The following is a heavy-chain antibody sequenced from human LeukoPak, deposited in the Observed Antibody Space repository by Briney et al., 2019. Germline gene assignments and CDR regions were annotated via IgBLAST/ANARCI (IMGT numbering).Heavy chain of an antibody. D-gene: IGHD2-2*02. V-gene: IGHV1-18*01. CDR1: GYTFTSYG. J-gene: IGHJ5*02. CDR3: ARGVVVPAAIGWFDP. Sequence: ASVKVPCKASGYTFTSYGISWVRQAPGQGLEWMGWISAYNGNTNYAQKLQGRVTMTTDTSTSTAYMELRSLRSDDTAVYYCARGVVVPAAIGWFDPWGQGTLVTVSS. CDR2: ISAYNGNT.